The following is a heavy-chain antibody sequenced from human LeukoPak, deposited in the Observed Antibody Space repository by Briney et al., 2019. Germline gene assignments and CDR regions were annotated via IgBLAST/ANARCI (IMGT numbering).Heavy chain of an antibody. J-gene: IGHJ4*02. CDR2: INSGGNT. Sequence: PGESLRLSCAASGFTVSSSYMSWVRQAPGKGLQWVSAINSGGNTFYADSVKGRFTISRDNSKNTLYLQMNTLRAEDTAVYYCAGWSDSAKRYWGQGTLVTVSS. V-gene: IGHV3-66*01. D-gene: IGHD3-3*01. CDR3: AGWSDSAKRY. CDR1: GFTVSSSY.